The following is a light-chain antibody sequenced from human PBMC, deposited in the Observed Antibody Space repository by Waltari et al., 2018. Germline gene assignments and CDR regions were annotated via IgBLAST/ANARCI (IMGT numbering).Light chain of an antibody. CDR2: QDQ. V-gene: IGLV3-1*01. CDR3: QVWDRTKVI. CDR1: NLGNKY. Sequence: SYELTQPLSVSVSPGQTAKITCTGDNLGNKYVSWYHQKAGQSPVLVIYQDQYRPSGFPERISGSGTNSGNTATRTIRRTQSMDEGDYYCQVWDRTKVIFGGGTKLTVL. J-gene: IGLJ2*01.